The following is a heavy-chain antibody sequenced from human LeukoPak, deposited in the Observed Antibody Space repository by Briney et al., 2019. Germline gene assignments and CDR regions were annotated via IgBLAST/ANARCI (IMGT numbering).Heavy chain of an antibody. D-gene: IGHD1-26*01. CDR3: AREPPGGSYYPGLYYYYYMDV. J-gene: IGHJ6*03. V-gene: IGHV1-69*05. CDR1: GGTFSSYA. CDR2: IIPIFGTA. Sequence: SVKVSCKASGGTFSSYAISWVRQAPGQGLEWMGRIIPIFGTANYAQKFQGRVTITTDESTSTAYMELSSLRSEDTAVYYCAREPPGGSYYPGLYYYYYMDVWGKGTTVTVSS.